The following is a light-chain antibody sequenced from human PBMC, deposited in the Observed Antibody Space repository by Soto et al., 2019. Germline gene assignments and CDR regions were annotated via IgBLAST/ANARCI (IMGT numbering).Light chain of an antibody. CDR1: SSDVGLYDY. CDR2: AVS. Sequence: QSVLTQPASVSGSPGQSITISCTGTSSDVGLYDYVSWYQQHPGKAPQLMIYAVSNRPSGVSNRFSASKSGNTASLFISGLQAEDEADYYCSSYAGIKHWVFGGGTKLTVL. J-gene: IGLJ3*02. V-gene: IGLV2-14*01. CDR3: SSYAGIKHWV.